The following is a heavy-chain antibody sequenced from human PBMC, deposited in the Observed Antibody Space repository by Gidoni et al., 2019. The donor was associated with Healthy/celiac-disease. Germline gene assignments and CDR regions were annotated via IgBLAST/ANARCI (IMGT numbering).Heavy chain of an antibody. Sequence: QVQLVQSGAEVKKPGASVKVSCKASGYTFTSYGISWVRQAPGQGLEWMGWISAYNGNTNYAQKLQGRVTMTTDTSTSTAYMELRSLRSDDTAVYYCARDLLSYYYDSSGYPRDYWGQGTLVTVSS. CDR1: GYTFTSYG. V-gene: IGHV1-18*01. CDR2: ISAYNGNT. CDR3: ARDLLSYYYDSSGYPRDY. D-gene: IGHD3-22*01. J-gene: IGHJ4*02.